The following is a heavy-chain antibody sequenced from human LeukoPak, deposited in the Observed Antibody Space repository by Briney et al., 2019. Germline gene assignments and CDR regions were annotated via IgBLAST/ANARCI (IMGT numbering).Heavy chain of an antibody. CDR2: IYYSGST. CDR3: ARDRGYYDSSGDQYYFDY. Sequence: SQTLSLTCTVSGGSISSGGYYWSRIRQHPGKGLEWLGYIYYSGSTYYNPYLKSRVIISVDTSKNQFSLKLSSVTAADTAVYYCARDRGYYDSSGDQYYFDYWGQGTLVTVSS. CDR1: GGSISSGGYY. D-gene: IGHD3-22*01. J-gene: IGHJ4*02. V-gene: IGHV4-31*03.